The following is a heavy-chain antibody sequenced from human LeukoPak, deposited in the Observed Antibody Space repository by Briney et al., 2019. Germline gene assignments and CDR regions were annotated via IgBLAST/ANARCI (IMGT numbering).Heavy chain of an antibody. CDR2: MNPNSGNT. V-gene: IGHV1-8*01. CDR3: ARGITMVRGGVNWFDP. CDR1: GYTFTSYD. J-gene: IGHJ5*02. Sequence: GASVKVSCKASGYTFTSYDINWVRQATGQGLEWMGWMNPNSGNTGYAQKFQGRVTMTRNTSISTAYMELSSLRSEDTAVYYCARGITMVRGGVNWFDPWGQGTLVTVSS. D-gene: IGHD3-10*01.